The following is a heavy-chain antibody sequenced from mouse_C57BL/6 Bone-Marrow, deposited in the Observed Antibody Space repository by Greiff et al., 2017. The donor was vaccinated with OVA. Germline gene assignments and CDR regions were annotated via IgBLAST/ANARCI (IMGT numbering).Heavy chain of an antibody. Sequence: QVQLQQPGAELVMPGASVKLSCKASGYTFTSYWMHWVKQRPGQGLEWIGEIDPSDSYTNYNQKFKGKSTLTVDKSSSTAYMQLSSLTSEDSAVYCCARWRGYDLFAYWGQGTLVTVSA. CDR1: GYTFTSYW. J-gene: IGHJ3*01. CDR2: IDPSDSYT. V-gene: IGHV1-69*01. CDR3: ARWRGYDLFAY. D-gene: IGHD2-2*01.